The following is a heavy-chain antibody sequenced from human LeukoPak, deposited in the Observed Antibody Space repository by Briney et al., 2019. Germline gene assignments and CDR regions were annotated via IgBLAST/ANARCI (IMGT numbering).Heavy chain of an antibody. D-gene: IGHD2-2*01. CDR3: ARDAMRGGDLDY. CDR2: IIPIFGIA. J-gene: IGHJ4*02. CDR1: GGTFSSYA. Sequence: SVKVSCKASGGTFSSYAISWVRQAPGQGLEWMGRIIPIFGIANYAQKFQGRVTITADKSTSTAYMELSSLRSEDTAVYYCARDAMRGGDLDYWGQGTLVTVSS. V-gene: IGHV1-69*04.